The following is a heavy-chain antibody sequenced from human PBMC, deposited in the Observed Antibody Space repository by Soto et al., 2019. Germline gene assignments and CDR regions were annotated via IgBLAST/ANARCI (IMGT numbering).Heavy chain of an antibody. J-gene: IGHJ4*02. CDR3: AMDQFDSYGPKGGLDY. CDR2: ISAYNGNT. V-gene: IGHV1-18*01. Sequence: QVQLVQSGAEVKKPGASVKVSCKASGYTFTSYGISWVRQAPGQGLEWMGWISAYNGNTNYAQKLQGRVTMTTDTTTXXAYMELRSLRSDDTAVYYCAMDQFDSYGPKGGLDYWGQGTLVTVSS. D-gene: IGHD5-18*01. CDR1: GYTFTSYG.